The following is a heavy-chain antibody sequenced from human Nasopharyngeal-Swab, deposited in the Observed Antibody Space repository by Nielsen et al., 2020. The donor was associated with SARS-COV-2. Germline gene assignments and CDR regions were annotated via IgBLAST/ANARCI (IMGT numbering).Heavy chain of an antibody. CDR3: ARELRFLDWLFPSDYYAMDV. CDR2: ISSSSNYM. V-gene: IGHV3-21*01. D-gene: IGHD3-3*01. Sequence: GESLKISCAASGFTFSNYNMNWVRQAPGKGLEWVASISSSSNYMNYADSVKGRFTISRDNAKNSLYVQMNSLRAKDTAVYYCARELRFLDWLFPSDYYAMDVWGQGTTVTVSS. J-gene: IGHJ6*02. CDR1: GFTFSNYN.